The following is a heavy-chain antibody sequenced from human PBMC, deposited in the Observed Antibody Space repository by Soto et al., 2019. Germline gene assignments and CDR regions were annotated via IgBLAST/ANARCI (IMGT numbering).Heavy chain of an antibody. CDR1: GFTFTGFA. V-gene: IGHV3-30-3*01. J-gene: IGHJ4*02. CDR3: ARVTGFYGSGEIDY. Sequence: QVQLVESGGGVVQPGRSLRLSCAASGFTFTGFAMYWVRQAPGKGLEWVAVTSFDGSNEYYADFVEGRFTISRDNSKNALYLQMNSLRPEDTAVYYCARVTGFYGSGEIDYWVQGTLVTVSS. D-gene: IGHD3-10*01. CDR2: TSFDGSNE.